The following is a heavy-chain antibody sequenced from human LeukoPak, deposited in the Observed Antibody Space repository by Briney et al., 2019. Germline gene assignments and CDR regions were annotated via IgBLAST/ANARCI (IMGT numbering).Heavy chain of an antibody. D-gene: IGHD2-2*01. Sequence: PSETLSLTCTVSGGSISSYYWSWIRQPPGKGLEWIGYIYYSGSTNYNPSLKSRVTISVDTSKNQFSLKLSSVTAADTAVYYCARQIRAKDIVVPAAIKYNWFDPWGQGTLVTVSS. CDR3: ARQIRAKDIVVPAAIKYNWFDP. CDR1: GGSISSYY. J-gene: IGHJ5*02. V-gene: IGHV4-59*01. CDR2: IYYSGST.